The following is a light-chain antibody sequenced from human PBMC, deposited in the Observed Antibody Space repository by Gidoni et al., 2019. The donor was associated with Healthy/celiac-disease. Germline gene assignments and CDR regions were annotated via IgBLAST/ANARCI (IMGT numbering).Light chain of an antibody. CDR1: QGISNY. V-gene: IGKV1-27*01. CDR3: QKYNSAPRWT. J-gene: IGKJ1*01. Sequence: DIQMTQAPSSLSASVGDRVTITCRSSQGISNYLAWYQQKQGKVPKLLIYAASTLQSGVPSRFSGSGSGTDFTLTISSLQPEDVATYYCQKYNSAPRWTFGQGTKVEIK. CDR2: AAS.